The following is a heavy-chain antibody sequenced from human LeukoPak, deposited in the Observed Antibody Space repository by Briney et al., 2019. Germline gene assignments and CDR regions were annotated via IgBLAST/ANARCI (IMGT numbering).Heavy chain of an antibody. V-gene: IGHV4-39*01. Sequence: SETLSLTCTVSGGSISSYYWGWIRQPPGKGLEWIGSIYYSGSTYYNPSLKSRVTISVDTSKNQFSLKLSSVTAADTAVYYCARHEPYSGSDYWGQGTLVTVSS. CDR2: IYYSGST. J-gene: IGHJ4*02. CDR3: ARHEPYSGSDY. D-gene: IGHD5-12*01. CDR1: GGSISSYY.